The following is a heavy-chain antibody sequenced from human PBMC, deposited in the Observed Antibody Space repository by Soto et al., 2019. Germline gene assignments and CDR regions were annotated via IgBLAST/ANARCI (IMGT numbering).Heavy chain of an antibody. J-gene: IGHJ6*03. CDR1: GFTFSSYW. CDR3: AREYSSGWYVEYYYYYMDV. V-gene: IGHV3-7*01. D-gene: IGHD6-19*01. Sequence: GGSLRLSCAASGFTFSSYWMSWVRQAPGKGLEWVANIKQDGSEKYYVDSVKGRFTISRDKAKNSLYLQMNSLRAEETAVYYCAREYSSGWYVEYYYYYMDVWGKGTTVTVSS. CDR2: IKQDGSEK.